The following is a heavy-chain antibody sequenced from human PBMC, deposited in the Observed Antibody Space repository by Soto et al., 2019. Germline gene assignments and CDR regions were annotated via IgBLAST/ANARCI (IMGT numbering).Heavy chain of an antibody. CDR2: ISSTTNYI. D-gene: IGHD6-13*01. CDR3: ARDGALIAAAGSHYGMDV. J-gene: IGHJ6*02. CDR1: GFTFTRYS. Sequence: AGGSLRLSCAASGFTFTRYSMNWVRQAPGKGLEWVSSISSTTNYIYYGDSMKGRFTISRDNSKNTLYLQMNSLRAEDTAVYYCARDGALIAAAGSHYGMDVWGQGTTVTVSS. V-gene: IGHV3-21*01.